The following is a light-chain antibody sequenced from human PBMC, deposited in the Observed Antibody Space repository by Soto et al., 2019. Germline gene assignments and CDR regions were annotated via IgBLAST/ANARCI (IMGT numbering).Light chain of an antibody. CDR3: QHYNSYSEA. CDR2: KAS. V-gene: IGKV1-5*03. CDR1: QTISGW. Sequence: DIQKTQSPSTLSGYVADRVTITCRASQTISGWLAWYQQKPGKAHKLLIYKASTLKSGVPSRFSGSGSGTEFTLTIRSLQPDDFATYYCQHYNSYSEAFGQGTKVDI. J-gene: IGKJ1*01.